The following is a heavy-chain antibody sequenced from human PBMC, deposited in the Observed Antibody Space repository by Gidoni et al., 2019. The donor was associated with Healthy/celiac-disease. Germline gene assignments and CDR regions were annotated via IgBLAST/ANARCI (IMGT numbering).Heavy chain of an antibody. CDR2: IYHSGST. V-gene: IGHV4-4*02. Sequence: QVQLQESGPGLVKPSRTRSLTCAVSGGSISSSTWWSWVRQPPGKGLEWIGDIYHSGSTNYNPSLKSQVTISVDKSKNQFSLKLSSVPAADTAVYYCARAQQLADFDYWGQVTLVTVSS. D-gene: IGHD6-6*01. CDR3: ARAQQLADFDY. J-gene: IGHJ4*02. CDR1: GGSISSSTW.